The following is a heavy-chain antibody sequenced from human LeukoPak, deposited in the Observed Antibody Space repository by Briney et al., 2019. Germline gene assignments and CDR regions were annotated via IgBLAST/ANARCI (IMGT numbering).Heavy chain of an antibody. CDR3: AKAAYILTGYYHFDY. V-gene: IGHV3-30*02. Sequence: GGSLRHSCAASGFVFSSHSMHWVRQAPRKGLEWVAFIGYDGSKTLTADSVRGRFTISRDNSKNTLHLQMNSLRPEDTALYYCAKAAYILTGYYHFDYWGQGTLVTVSS. CDR1: GFVFSSHS. D-gene: IGHD3-9*01. CDR2: IGYDGSKT. J-gene: IGHJ4*02.